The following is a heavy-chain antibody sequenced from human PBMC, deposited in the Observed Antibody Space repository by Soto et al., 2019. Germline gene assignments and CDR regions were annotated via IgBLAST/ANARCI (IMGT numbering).Heavy chain of an antibody. V-gene: IGHV1-2*04. J-gene: IGHJ4*02. CDR3: ARVGVAGTAVFDY. Sequence: AASVKVSCKASGYTFTGYYMHWVRQAPGQGLEWMGWINPNSGGTNYAQKFQGWVTMTRDTSISTAYMELSRLRSDDTAVYYCARVGVAGTAVFDYWGQGTLVTSPQ. CDR1: GYTFTGYY. D-gene: IGHD6-19*01. CDR2: INPNSGGT.